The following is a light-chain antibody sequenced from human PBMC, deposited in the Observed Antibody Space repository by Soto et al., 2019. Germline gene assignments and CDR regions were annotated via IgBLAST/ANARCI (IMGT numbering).Light chain of an antibody. CDR1: QSLLHSNGYNY. V-gene: IGKV2-28*01. Sequence: DIVMIQSPLSLPVTPGEPASISCRSSQSLLHSNGYNYLDWYLQKPGQSPQLLIYLGSNRASGVPDRFSRSGSGTDLTLKISRVEAEDVGVYYCMQALQTPLTFGGGTKVEIK. CDR3: MQALQTPLT. J-gene: IGKJ4*01. CDR2: LGS.